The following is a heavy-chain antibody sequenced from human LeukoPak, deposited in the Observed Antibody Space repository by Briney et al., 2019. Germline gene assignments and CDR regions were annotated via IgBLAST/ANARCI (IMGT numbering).Heavy chain of an antibody. CDR2: ISTLNGNT. V-gene: IGHV1-18*01. D-gene: IGHD1-7*01. Sequence: ASVKVSCKASGYTFISYGISWVRQAPGQGLEWMGWISTLNGNTNYIPRFQGRITMTTDTSTSTAYMELRSLRSDDTAVYYCARRGTCFDPWGQGTLVSVSS. CDR3: ARRGTCFDP. CDR1: GYTFISYG. J-gene: IGHJ5*02.